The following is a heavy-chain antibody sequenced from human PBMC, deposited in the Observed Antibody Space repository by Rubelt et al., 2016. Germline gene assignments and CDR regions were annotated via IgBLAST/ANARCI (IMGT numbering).Heavy chain of an antibody. CDR1: GGSISSYY. CDR2: ISYGGST. D-gene: IGHD4-11*01. J-gene: IGHJ4*02. Sequence: QVQLQESGPGLVKPSETLSLTCTVSGGSISSYYWTWIRQPPGKGLEWIGYISYGGSTNYSPSLKSRVTISVDTSKNQFSLKVSPVTAADTAVYYWARQRGNSRFDYWGQGTLVTVSS. V-gene: IGHV4-59*08. CDR3: ARQRGNSRFDY.